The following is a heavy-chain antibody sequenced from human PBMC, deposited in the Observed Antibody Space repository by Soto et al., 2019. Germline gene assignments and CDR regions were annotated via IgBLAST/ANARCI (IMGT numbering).Heavy chain of an antibody. Sequence: RSVTGTITGGFNSSGMYDRGWIRQPPGKGLEWIGSIYYSGSTYYNPSLKSRVTISVDTSKTQFSLKLSSVTAADTAVYYCSTEIDSSSWYYFDYWGQG. D-gene: IGHD6-13*01. CDR1: GGFNSSGMYD. CDR3: STEIDSSSWYYFDY. CDR2: IYYSGST. J-gene: IGHJ4*02. V-gene: IGHV4-39*01.